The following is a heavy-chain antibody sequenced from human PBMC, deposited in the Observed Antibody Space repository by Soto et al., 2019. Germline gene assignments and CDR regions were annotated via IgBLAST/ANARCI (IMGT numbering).Heavy chain of an antibody. D-gene: IGHD3-22*01. CDR3: ARGSWYYDSSGYSYDY. V-gene: IGHV1-46*03. CDR1: GYTFTSYY. J-gene: IGHJ4*02. CDR2: INPSGGST. Sequence: ASVKVSCKASGYTFTSYYMHWVRQAPGQGLEWMGIINPSGGSTSYAQKFQGRVTMTRDTSTSTVYMGLSSLRSEDTAVYYCARGSWYYDSSGYSYDYWGQGTLVTVSS.